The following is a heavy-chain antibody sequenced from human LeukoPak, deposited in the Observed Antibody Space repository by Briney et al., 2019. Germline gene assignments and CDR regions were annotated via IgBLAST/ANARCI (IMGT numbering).Heavy chain of an antibody. V-gene: IGHV3-11*01. J-gene: IGHJ6*02. Sequence: GGSLRLSCAASGFIFSDFYMGWIRQAPGKGLEWVSYISISGTTTNYADSVKGRFTISRDDARNSLYLQMNSLRAEDTAVYYCAKEGRWLRQYYYYGMDVWGQGTTVTVSS. CDR3: AKEGRWLRQYYYYGMDV. CDR1: GFIFSDFY. CDR2: ISISGTTT. D-gene: IGHD4-23*01.